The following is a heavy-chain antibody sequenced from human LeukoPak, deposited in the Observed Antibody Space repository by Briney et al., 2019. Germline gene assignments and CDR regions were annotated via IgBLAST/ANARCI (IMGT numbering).Heavy chain of an antibody. V-gene: IGHV3-23*01. D-gene: IGHD2-8*02. CDR1: GFTFSSYA. Sequence: RSGGSLRLSCAASGFTFSSYAMSWVRQAPGKGLEWVSSIFPSGGEIHYADSVRGRFTISRDNSKSTLSLQMNSLRAEDTAIYYCATYRQVLLPFESWGQGTLVTVSS. CDR2: IFPSGGEI. J-gene: IGHJ4*02. CDR3: ATYRQVLLPFES.